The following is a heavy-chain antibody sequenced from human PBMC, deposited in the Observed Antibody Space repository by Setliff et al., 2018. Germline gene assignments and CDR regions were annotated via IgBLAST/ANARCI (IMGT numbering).Heavy chain of an antibody. CDR1: GDSISSRPFY. J-gene: IGHJ4*02. CDR3: ARGRNIAARLLDS. Sequence: PSETLSLTCTVSGDSISSRPFYWGWFRQPAGKELEWIGQIYTSWSTIYNPSLKSRVTILLDTSKNQFSLKLISMSAADTAVYFCARGRNIAARLLDSWGQGALVTVSS. CDR2: IYTSWST. D-gene: IGHD6-6*01. V-gene: IGHV4-61*09.